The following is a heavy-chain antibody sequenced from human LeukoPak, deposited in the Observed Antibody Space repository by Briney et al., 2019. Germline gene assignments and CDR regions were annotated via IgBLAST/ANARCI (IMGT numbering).Heavy chain of an antibody. CDR2: INPSGGST. Sequence: ASVKVSCKASGYTFTSYYMHWVRQAPGQGLEWMGIINPSGGSTSYAQKFQGRVTMTRDTSTSTVYMELSSLRSEDTAVYYCARDPVRKYGSSWYGRFDYWGQGTLVTVSS. CDR3: ARDPVRKYGSSWYGRFDY. V-gene: IGHV1-46*01. CDR1: GYTFTSYY. D-gene: IGHD6-13*01. J-gene: IGHJ4*02.